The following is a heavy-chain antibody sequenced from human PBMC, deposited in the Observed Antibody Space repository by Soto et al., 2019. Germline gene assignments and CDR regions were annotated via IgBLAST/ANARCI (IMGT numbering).Heavy chain of an antibody. Sequence: SETLSLTCAVSGGSISSGGYSWSWIRQPPGKGLEWIGYIYHSGSTYYNPSLKSRVTISVDRSKNQFSLKLSSVTAADTALYYCAREIATTGLYYFDYWGQGTLVTVSS. D-gene: IGHD6-13*01. CDR2: IYHSGST. V-gene: IGHV4-30-2*01. CDR3: AREIATTGLYYFDY. J-gene: IGHJ4*02. CDR1: GGSISSGGYS.